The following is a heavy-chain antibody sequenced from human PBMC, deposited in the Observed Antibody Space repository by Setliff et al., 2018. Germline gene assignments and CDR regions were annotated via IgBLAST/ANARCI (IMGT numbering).Heavy chain of an antibody. D-gene: IGHD6-13*01. CDR3: ARDEGSSYFYGMDV. CDR1: GGSFSGYY. J-gene: IGHJ6*02. CDR2: INHSGST. V-gene: IGHV4-34*01. Sequence: SETLSLTCAVYGGSFSGYYWSWIRQPPGKGLEWIGEINHSGSTNYNPSLKSRVTISVDTSKNQFSLKLSSVTAADTAVYYCARDEGSSYFYGMDVWGQGTTVTSP.